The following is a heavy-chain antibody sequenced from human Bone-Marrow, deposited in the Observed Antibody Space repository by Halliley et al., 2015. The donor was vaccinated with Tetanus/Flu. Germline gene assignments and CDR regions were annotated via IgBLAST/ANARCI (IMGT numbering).Heavy chain of an antibody. CDR3: SREGSGWGDY. CDR2: IRYRYSST. J-gene: IGHJ4*01. D-gene: IGHD6-19*01. Sequence: GVEGVSHIRYRYSSTFYADSVKGRFTIARDNAKNSLYLQMNSLRGEDTAVYYCSREGSGWGDYWGHGTLVTVSS. V-gene: IGHV3-48*01.